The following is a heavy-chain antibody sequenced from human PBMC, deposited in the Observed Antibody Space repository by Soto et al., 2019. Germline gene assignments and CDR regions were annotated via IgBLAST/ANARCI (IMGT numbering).Heavy chain of an antibody. D-gene: IGHD3-16*01. CDR1: GFIFSSYW. J-gene: IGHJ6*04. V-gene: IGHV3-7*01. Sequence: EVQLVESGGGLVQPGGSLRLSCAASGFIFSSYWMSWVRQAQGKGLEWVANIKQAGSEKYYVDSVKGRFTISRDDAKNSLFLEMNSLRAEDAAVYYCARIGHLDVWGKGTTVTVSS. CDR3: ARIGHLDV. CDR2: IKQAGSEK.